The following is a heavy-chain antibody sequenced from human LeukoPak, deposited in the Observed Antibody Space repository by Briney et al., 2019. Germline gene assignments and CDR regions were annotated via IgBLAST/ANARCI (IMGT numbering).Heavy chain of an antibody. V-gene: IGHV1-18*04. D-gene: IGHD3-22*01. CDR3: ARAYYYDSSGYYY. CDR1: GYTFTGFY. Sequence: GASVTVSCKASGYTFTGFYLHWLRQAPGQGLEWMGWISAYNGNTNYAQKLQGRVTMTTDTSTSTAYMELRSLRSDDTAVYYCARAYYYDSSGYYYWGQGTLVTVSS. J-gene: IGHJ4*02. CDR2: ISAYNGNT.